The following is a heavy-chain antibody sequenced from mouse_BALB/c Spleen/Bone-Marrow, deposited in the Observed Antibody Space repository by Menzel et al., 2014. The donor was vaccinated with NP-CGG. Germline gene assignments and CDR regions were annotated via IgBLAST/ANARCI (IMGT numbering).Heavy chain of an antibody. V-gene: IGHV1S81*02. Sequence: QVQLQQSGAELVKPGASVKLSCKASGYTFTSYYMYWVKQRPGQGLEWIGEINPSNGGTNFNKKFKNKATLTVDKSSSTAYMQLSSLIFEDSAVYYCTRSNGNWFAYWGQGTLVTVSA. CDR1: GYTFTSYY. D-gene: IGHD2-1*01. CDR2: INPSNGGT. CDR3: TRSNGNWFAY. J-gene: IGHJ3*01.